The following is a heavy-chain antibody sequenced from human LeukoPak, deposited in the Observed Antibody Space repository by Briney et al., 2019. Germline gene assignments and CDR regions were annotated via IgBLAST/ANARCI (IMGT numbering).Heavy chain of an antibody. CDR2: ISSSGSTI. J-gene: IGHJ6*03. V-gene: IGHV3-48*03. CDR3: LGYYYYMDV. Sequence: GGSLRLSCAASGFTFSSYEMNWVRQAPGKGLEWVSYISSSGSTIYYADSVKGRFTISRDNAKNSLYLQMNSLRAEDTAVYYCLGYYYYMDVWGKGTTVTISS. D-gene: IGHD7-27*01. CDR1: GFTFSSYE.